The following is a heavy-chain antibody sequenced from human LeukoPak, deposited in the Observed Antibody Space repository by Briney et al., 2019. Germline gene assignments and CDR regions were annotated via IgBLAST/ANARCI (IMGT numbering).Heavy chain of an antibody. V-gene: IGHV4-38-2*02. CDR2: INHSGST. D-gene: IGHD6-6*01. CDR3: ARGWGSIAPFDP. J-gene: IGHJ5*02. Sequence: SETLSLTCTVSGYSISSGYYWGWIRQPPGKGLEWIGEINHSGSTNYNPSLKSRVTISVDTSKNQFSLKLSSVTAADTAVYYCARGWGSIAPFDPWGQGTLVTVSS. CDR1: GYSISSGYY.